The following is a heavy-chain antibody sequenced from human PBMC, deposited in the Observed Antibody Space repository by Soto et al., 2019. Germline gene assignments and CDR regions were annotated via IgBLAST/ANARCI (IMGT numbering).Heavy chain of an antibody. J-gene: IGHJ2*01. D-gene: IGHD6-13*01. CDR2: ISYDGSNK. Sequence: QVQLVESGGGVVQPGRSLRLSCAASGFTFSSYGMHWVRQAPGKGLEWVAVISYDGSNKYYADSVKGRFTISRDNSKNTLYLQMNSLRAEDTAVYYCVKEERAAGNWYFDLWGRGTLVTVSS. CDR3: VKEERAAGNWYFDL. V-gene: IGHV3-30*18. CDR1: GFTFSSYG.